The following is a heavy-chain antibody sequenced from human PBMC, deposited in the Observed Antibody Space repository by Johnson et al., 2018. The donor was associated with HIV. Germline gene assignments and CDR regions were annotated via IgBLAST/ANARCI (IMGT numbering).Heavy chain of an antibody. CDR2: IKQDGSEK. V-gene: IGHV3-7*03. CDR3: ARVWIGDAFDI. J-gene: IGHJ3*02. CDR1: GFTFSSYA. D-gene: IGHD5-12*01. Sequence: EVQLLESGGGLVQPGGSLRLSCAASGFTFSSYAMHWVRQAPGKGLEWVANIKQDGSEKYYVDSVKGRFTISRDNAKNSLYLQMNSLRAEDTAVYYCARVWIGDAFDIWGQGTMVTVSS.